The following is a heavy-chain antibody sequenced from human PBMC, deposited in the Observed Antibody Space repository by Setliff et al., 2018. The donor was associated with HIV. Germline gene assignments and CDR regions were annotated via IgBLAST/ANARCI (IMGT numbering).Heavy chain of an antibody. V-gene: IGHV4-38-2*02. CDR1: GYPISSGYY. CDR3: ARSRTSSGYYGVTGYGMDV. CDR2: IYHSGTT. Sequence: PSETLSLTCTVSGYPISSGYYWGWIRQPPGKGLEWIGSIYHSGTTYYNPSLKSRVTMSVATSKNQFSLKLNSVTTADTAVYYCARSRTSSGYYGVTGYGMDVWGQGTTVTVSS. J-gene: IGHJ6*02. D-gene: IGHD3-22*01.